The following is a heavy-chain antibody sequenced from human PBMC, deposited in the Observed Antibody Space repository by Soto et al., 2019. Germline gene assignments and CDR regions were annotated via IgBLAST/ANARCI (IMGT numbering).Heavy chain of an antibody. Sequence: PGGSLRLSCAASGFTITYYGMHWVRQAPGKGLEWVAALSSDGISEYYADSVKGRFSVSRDNIKNSMFLQISSLKGEDTAVYFCARNFAPQGQYNFDDWGQGTLVTVSS. CDR2: LSSDGISE. D-gene: IGHD5-18*01. CDR3: ARNFAPQGQYNFDD. J-gene: IGHJ4*02. V-gene: IGHV3-33*01. CDR1: GFTITYYG.